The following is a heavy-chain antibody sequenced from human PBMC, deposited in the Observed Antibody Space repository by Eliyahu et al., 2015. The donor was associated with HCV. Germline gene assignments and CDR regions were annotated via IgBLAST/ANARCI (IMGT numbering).Heavy chain of an antibody. J-gene: IGHJ6*02. CDR1: GFTFDDYA. V-gene: IGHV3-43*01. CDR2: ISWDGVSK. D-gene: IGHD3-3*01. Sequence: EVQLVESGGLVVQPGGSLRLSCAASGFTFDDYAMHGVRQAPGKGLEWVXLISWDGVSKYYADSVKGRFTISRDNSKNSLFLQMNSLVPDDTGLYYCAKDLWNFWSGKRGDYYGMDVWGQGTTVTVSS. CDR3: AKDLWNFWSGKRGDYYGMDV.